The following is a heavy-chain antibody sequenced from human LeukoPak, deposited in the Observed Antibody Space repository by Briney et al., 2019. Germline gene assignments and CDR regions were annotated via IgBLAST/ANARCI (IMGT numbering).Heavy chain of an antibody. CDR2: INPNSGGT. CDR1: GYTFTGYY. J-gene: IGHJ4*02. Sequence: ASVKVSCKASGYTFTGYYMHWVRQAPGQGLEWMGWINPNSGGTNYAQKFQGRVTMTRDTSISTAYMELSRLRSDDTAVYYCARDQTYYGSGSYSFDYWGQGTLVTVSS. V-gene: IGHV1-2*02. CDR3: ARDQTYYGSGSYSFDY. D-gene: IGHD3-10*01.